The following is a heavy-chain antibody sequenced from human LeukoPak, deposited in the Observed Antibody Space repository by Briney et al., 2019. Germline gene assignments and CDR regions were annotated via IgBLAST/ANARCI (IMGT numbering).Heavy chain of an antibody. CDR1: GFTVSNSF. CDR3: ATSSRASSGYSSL. D-gene: IGHD3-22*01. V-gene: IGHV3-23*01. CDR2: ISGSGGST. Sequence: GGSLRLSCAASGFTVSNSFMSWIRQAPGKGLEWVSAISGSGGSTYYADSVKGRFTISRDNSKNTLYLQMNSLRAEDTAVYYCATSSRASSGYSSLWGQGTLVTVSS. J-gene: IGHJ4*02.